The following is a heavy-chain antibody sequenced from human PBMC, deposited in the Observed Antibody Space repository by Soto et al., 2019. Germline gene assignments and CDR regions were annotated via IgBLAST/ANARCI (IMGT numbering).Heavy chain of an antibody. V-gene: IGHV3-23*01. CDR3: ATPKGDCGGDCIGVFDL. CDR2: ISGSGGST. D-gene: IGHD2-21*02. J-gene: IGHJ2*01. CDR1: GVHFSSNT. Sequence: CMELCSTAAGVHFSSNTMSRVRSAQGIGLEWRSVISGSGGSTYYADSVKGRFTISRDNSKNTLYLQMNSLRAEDTAVYYCATPKGDCGGDCIGVFDLWGRGTLVPVS.